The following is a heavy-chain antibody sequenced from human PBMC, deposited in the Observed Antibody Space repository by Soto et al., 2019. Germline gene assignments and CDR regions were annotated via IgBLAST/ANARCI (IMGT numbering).Heavy chain of an antibody. CDR1: GFAFSNYG. CDR2: ISYDGSNK. D-gene: IGHD2-2*01. CDR3: AKEKISTSCCNWFDP. Sequence: GGSLRLSCAASGFAFSNYGMHWVRQAPGKGLEWVAVISYDGSNKYYADSVKGRFTISRDNSKNTLYLQMNSLRAEDTAVYYCAKEKISTSCCNWFDPWGQGTLVTVSS. J-gene: IGHJ5*02. V-gene: IGHV3-30*18.